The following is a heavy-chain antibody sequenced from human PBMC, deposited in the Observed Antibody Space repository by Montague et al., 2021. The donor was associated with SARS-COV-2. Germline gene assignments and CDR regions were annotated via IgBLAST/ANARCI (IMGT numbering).Heavy chain of an antibody. Sequence: SETLSLTCTVSGGSISSYYWSWIRQPPGKGLEWIGYIYYSGSTNYNPSLKSRVTISVDTSKNQFSLKLSSVAAADTAVYYCARDSRTDFDWLFPDSGSYYYYMDVWGKGTTVTVPS. J-gene: IGHJ6*03. V-gene: IGHV4-59*01. D-gene: IGHD3-9*01. CDR3: ARDSRTDFDWLFPDSGSYYYYMDV. CDR2: IYYSGST. CDR1: GGSISSYY.